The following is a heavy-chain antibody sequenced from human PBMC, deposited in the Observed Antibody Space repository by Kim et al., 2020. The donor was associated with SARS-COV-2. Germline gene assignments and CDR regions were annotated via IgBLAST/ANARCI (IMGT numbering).Heavy chain of an antibody. J-gene: IGHJ4*02. CDR3: ARDMRGDGSIDY. D-gene: IGHD3-10*01. CDR2: IWYDGSNK. Sequence: GGSLRLSCAASGFTFSSHGMHWVRQAPGKGLEWVAVIWYDGSNKYYADSVKGRFTISRDNSKNTLYLQMNSLRAEDTAVYYCARDMRGDGSIDYWGQGTLVPVSS. V-gene: IGHV3-33*01. CDR1: GFTFSSHG.